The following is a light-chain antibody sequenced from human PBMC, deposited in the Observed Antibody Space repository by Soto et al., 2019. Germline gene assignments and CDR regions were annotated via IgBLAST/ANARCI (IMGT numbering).Light chain of an antibody. CDR3: QQHNNWPPWK. V-gene: IGKV3-15*01. Sequence: EIVMTQSPATLSVSPGERATLSCRASQSVSSNLAWYQQKPGQAPRLLMYGASTRATGLPDRFSGSGSGPECTLTISSLQSADFAVYYCQQHNNWPPWKFGQGTRVEIK. J-gene: IGKJ1*01. CDR1: QSVSSN. CDR2: GAS.